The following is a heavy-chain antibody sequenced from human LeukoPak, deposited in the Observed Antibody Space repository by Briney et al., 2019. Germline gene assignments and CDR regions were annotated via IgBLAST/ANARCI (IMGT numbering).Heavy chain of an antibody. CDR3: ARDIDYYDSSGEAM. Sequence: SETLSLTCTVSGGSISSYYWCWIRHPAGKGLEWIGRIYISGSTNYNPSLKSRVTMSVETSKNQFSLKLSSVTGADTGVYYCARDIDYYDSSGEAMGGKGTLVPVSS. J-gene: IGHJ4*02. D-gene: IGHD3-22*01. CDR1: GGSISSYY. V-gene: IGHV4-4*07. CDR2: IYISGST.